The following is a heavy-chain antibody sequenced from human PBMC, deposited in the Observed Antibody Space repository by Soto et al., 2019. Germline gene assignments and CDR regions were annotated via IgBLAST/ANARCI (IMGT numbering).Heavy chain of an antibody. CDR1: GGSFSSYP. J-gene: IGHJ6*02. V-gene: IGHV1-69*01. D-gene: IGHD2-15*01. CDR3: ARKEAGGDV. CDR2: IIPIFGTT. Sequence: QVHLVQSGAEVKKPGSSVKVSCKASGGSFSSYPISWVRQAPGQGLEWMGGIIPIFGTTNFAERFQGRVRSTADESTSTAYMELSSVRSEDTAVYYCARKEAGGDVWGQGTTVTVSS.